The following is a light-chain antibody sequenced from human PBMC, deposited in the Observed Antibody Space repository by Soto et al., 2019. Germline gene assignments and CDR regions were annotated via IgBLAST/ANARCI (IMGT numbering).Light chain of an antibody. CDR2: DVT. Sequence: SALTQPPSVSGSPGQSVALSCSGSSSDVGSNNRVSWYQQSPGTAPKLMIYDVTNRPSGVPDRFSGSKSGNTASLTISGLQAEDEADYYCSSFTTSSTYVFGTGTKVTVL. V-gene: IGLV2-18*02. CDR3: SSFTTSSTYV. J-gene: IGLJ1*01. CDR1: SSDVGSNNR.